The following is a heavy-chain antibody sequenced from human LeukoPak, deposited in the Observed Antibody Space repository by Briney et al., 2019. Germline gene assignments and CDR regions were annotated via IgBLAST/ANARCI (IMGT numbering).Heavy chain of an antibody. V-gene: IGHV1-24*01. CDR3: ATGKCSSTSCYRPHAFDI. D-gene: IGHD2-2*01. CDR1: GYTLTELS. J-gene: IGHJ3*02. Sequence: ASVKVSCKVSGYTLTELSMHWVRQAPGKGLEWMGGFDPEDGETIYAQKFQGRVTMTEDTSTDTAYMELSSLRSEDTAVYYCATGKCSSTSCYRPHAFDIWGQGTMVTVSS. CDR2: FDPEDGET.